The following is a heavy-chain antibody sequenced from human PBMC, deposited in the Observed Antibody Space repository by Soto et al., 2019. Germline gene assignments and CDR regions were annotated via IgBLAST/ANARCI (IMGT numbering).Heavy chain of an antibody. J-gene: IGHJ6*02. CDR1: GGSVSSGSYY. CDR2: MYNSGST. CDR3: ARDRGAIVVVPAATDV. Sequence: SETLSLTCTVSGGSVSSGSYYWSWIRHPPGKGLEWVGYMYNSGSTKYNPSLKSRVTISLDTSKNQFSLKLSSVTAADTAVYYCARDRGAIVVVPAATDVWGHGTKATVSS. D-gene: IGHD2-2*01. V-gene: IGHV4-61*01.